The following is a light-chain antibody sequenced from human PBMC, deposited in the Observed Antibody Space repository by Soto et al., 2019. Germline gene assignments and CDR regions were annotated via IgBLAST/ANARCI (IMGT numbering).Light chain of an antibody. Sequence: IVLTQSPGTLSLSPGERATRSCRASQSVSNNYLAWYQQKPGQGPRLLIYGASSRATGTPDRFSGSGSGTDFTLTINRLEPEDFAVYYCQQYGSSALTFGGGTKVDIK. CDR1: QSVSNNY. CDR2: GAS. V-gene: IGKV3-20*01. CDR3: QQYGSSALT. J-gene: IGKJ4*01.